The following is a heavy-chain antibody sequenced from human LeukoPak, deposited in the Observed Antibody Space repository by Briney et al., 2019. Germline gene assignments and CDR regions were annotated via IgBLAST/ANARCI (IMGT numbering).Heavy chain of an antibody. Sequence: GESLKISCKGSGYSFTGYWIGWVRQAPGKGLEWVSAISGSGGSTYYADSVKGRFTISRDNSKNTLYLQMNSLRAEDTAVYYCIRDLFDDYSLDYWGQGALVTVSS. CDR2: ISGSGGST. CDR3: IRDLFDDYSLDY. D-gene: IGHD3-16*01. V-gene: IGHV3-23*01. J-gene: IGHJ4*02. CDR1: GYSFTGYW.